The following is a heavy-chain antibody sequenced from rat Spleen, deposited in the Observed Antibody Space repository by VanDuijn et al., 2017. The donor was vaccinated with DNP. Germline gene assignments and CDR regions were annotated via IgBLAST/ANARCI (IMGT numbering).Heavy chain of an antibody. CDR1: GFSFTSYG. Sequence: QVQLEESGPGLVQSSQTLSLTCSVSGFSFTSYGVSWVRQPPGKGLEWIAAISSGGITFYNSALKSRLSISRDTSKNQVFLKMNSLQTDDTGTYYCIRDGGGNWFAHWGQGTLVTVST. J-gene: IGHJ3*01. CDR2: ISSGGIT. CDR3: IRDGGGNWFAH. D-gene: IGHD1-12*02. V-gene: IGHV2S12*01.